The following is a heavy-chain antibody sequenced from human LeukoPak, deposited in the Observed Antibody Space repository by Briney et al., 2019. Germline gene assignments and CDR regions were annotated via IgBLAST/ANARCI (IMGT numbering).Heavy chain of an antibody. CDR3: ATWVAAAGSFDP. J-gene: IGHJ5*02. CDR1: GYTLTELS. V-gene: IGHV1-24*01. Sequence: ASVKVSCKVSGYTLTELSMHWVRQAPGKGLEWMGGFDPEDGETIYAQKFQGRVTMPEDTSTDTAYMELSSLRSEDTAVYYCATWVAAAGSFDPWGQGTLVTVSS. D-gene: IGHD6-13*01. CDR2: FDPEDGET.